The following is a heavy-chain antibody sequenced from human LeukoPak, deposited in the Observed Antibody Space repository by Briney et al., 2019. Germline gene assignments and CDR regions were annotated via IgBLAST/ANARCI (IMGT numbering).Heavy chain of an antibody. V-gene: IGHV3-30*04. Sequence: GGSLRLSCAASGFTLSSYAMHWVRQAPGKGLEWVAVISYDGSNKYYADSVKGRFTISRDNSKNTLYLQMNSLRAEDTAVYYCASAYCSGGSCYGRYYYGMDVWGQGTTVTVSS. CDR1: GFTLSSYA. CDR2: ISYDGSNK. D-gene: IGHD2-15*01. J-gene: IGHJ6*02. CDR3: ASAYCSGGSCYGRYYYGMDV.